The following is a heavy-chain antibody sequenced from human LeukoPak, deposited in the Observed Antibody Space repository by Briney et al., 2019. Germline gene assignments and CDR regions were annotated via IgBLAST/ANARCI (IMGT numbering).Heavy chain of an antibody. CDR1: GYTFTGYY. CDR2: IIPIFGAA. J-gene: IGHJ4*02. Sequence: GASVKVSCKASGYTFTGYYMHWVRQAPGQGLEWMGGIIPIFGAANYAQKFQGRVTITADESTSTAYMELSSLRSEDTAVYYCARDTGTWIDYWGQGTLVTVSS. D-gene: IGHD1-7*01. V-gene: IGHV1-69*13. CDR3: ARDTGTWIDY.